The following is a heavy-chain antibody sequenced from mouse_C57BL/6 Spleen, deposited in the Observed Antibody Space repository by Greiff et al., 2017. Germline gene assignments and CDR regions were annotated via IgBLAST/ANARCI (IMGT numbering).Heavy chain of an antibody. CDR3: ARRRYYGSTLYFDY. Sequence: EVQLQQSGPELVKPGASVKIPCTASGYTFTDYNMDWVKQSHGKSLEWIGDINPNNGGTIYNQKFKGKATLTVDKSSSTAYMELRSLTSEDTAVYYCARRRYYGSTLYFDYWGQGTTLTVSS. CDR1: GYTFTDYN. D-gene: IGHD1-1*01. J-gene: IGHJ2*01. V-gene: IGHV1-18*01. CDR2: INPNNGGT.